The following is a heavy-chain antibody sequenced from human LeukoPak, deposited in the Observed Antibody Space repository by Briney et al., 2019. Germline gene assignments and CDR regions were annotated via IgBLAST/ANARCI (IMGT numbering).Heavy chain of an antibody. CDR1: GYTFTSYA. CDR3: ARDAGIVVVVAATSWFDP. Sequence: ASVKVSCTASGYTFTSYAMNWVRQAPGQGLEWMGWINTNTGNPTYAQGFTGRFVFSLDTSVSTAYLQISSLKAEDTAVYYCARDAGIVVVVAATSWFDPWGQGTLVTVSS. CDR2: INTNTGNP. V-gene: IGHV7-4-1*02. J-gene: IGHJ5*02. D-gene: IGHD2-15*01.